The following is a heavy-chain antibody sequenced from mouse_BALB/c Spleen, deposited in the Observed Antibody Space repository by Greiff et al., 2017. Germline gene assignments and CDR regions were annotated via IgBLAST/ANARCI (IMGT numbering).Heavy chain of an antibody. D-gene: IGHD6-1*01. V-gene: IGHV14-3*02. CDR1: GFNIKDTY. J-gene: IGHJ2*01. CDR2: IDPANGNT. CDR3: ARSLPSTGFDY. Sequence: VQLQQSGAELVKPGASVKLSCTASGFNIKDTYMHWVKQRPEQGLEWIGRIDPANGNTKYDPKFQGKATITADTSSNTAYLQLSSLTSEDTAVYSCARSLPSTGFDYWGQGTTLTVSS.